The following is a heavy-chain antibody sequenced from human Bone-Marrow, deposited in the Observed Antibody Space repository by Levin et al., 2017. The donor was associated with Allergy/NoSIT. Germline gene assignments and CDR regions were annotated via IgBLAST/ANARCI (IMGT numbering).Heavy chain of an antibody. V-gene: IGHV1-69*06. D-gene: IGHD3-10*01. Sequence: SVKVSCKASGGTSNDDAISWVRQAPGEGLEWMGGISPLFGTTNYAQKFQTRVTISADKSTNTVYMDLSGLSEDDSAIYYCARDSQLFGRSSWFDPWGQGTRVTVSS. CDR3: ARDSQLFGRSSWFDP. CDR1: GGTSNDDA. J-gene: IGHJ5*02. CDR2: ISPLFGTT.